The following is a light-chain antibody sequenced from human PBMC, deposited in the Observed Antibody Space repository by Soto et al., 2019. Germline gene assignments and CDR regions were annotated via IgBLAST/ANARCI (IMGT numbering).Light chain of an antibody. J-gene: IGKJ1*01. CDR1: QSVSSTY. CDR3: QHFVNSLTWT. V-gene: IGKV3-20*01. CDR2: GAS. Sequence: EMMLTQAPGILLCARRVIATLSYWASQSVSSTYLIWYQQKPGQAPRLLIYGASSRATGVPDRFSGGGSGTDFTLTISRLEPEDFAVYYCQHFVNSLTWTFGQGSKVDIK.